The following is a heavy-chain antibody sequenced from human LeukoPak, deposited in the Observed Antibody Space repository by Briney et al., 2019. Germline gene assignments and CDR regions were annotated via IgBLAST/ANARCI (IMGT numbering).Heavy chain of an antibody. V-gene: IGHV4-38-2*02. Sequence: SETLSLTCTVSGYSISSGYYWGWIRQPPGKGLEWIGSIYHSGSTYYNPSLKSRVTISVDTSKNQFSLKLSSVTAADTAVYYCARAPEYSGSPGDYWGQGTLVTVSS. J-gene: IGHJ4*02. CDR1: GYSISSGYY. CDR3: ARAPEYSGSPGDY. D-gene: IGHD1-26*01. CDR2: IYHSGST.